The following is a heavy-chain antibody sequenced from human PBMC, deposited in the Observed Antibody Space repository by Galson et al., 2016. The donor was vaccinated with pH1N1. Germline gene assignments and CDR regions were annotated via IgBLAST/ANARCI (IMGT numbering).Heavy chain of an antibody. CDR2: VYPGDSDT. J-gene: IGHJ6*02. CDR1: GYIFSPFW. D-gene: IGHD6-6*01. V-gene: IGHV5-51*01. Sequence: QSGAEVTKPGESLKISCKGSGYIFSPFWIGWVRQMPGKGLGWMGIVYPGDSDTRYNPSFKGQVTISVDKSISTAYLQWSSLKASDSAIYFCARHQSSSDDYFFYNMDVWGQGTTVTVSS. CDR3: ARHQSSSDDYFFYNMDV.